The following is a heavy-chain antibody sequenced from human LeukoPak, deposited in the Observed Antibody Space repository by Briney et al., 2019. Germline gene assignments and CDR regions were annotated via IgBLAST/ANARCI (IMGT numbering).Heavy chain of an antibody. J-gene: IGHJ4*02. D-gene: IGHD6-13*01. CDR1: GGTFSSYA. CDR3: ARDRHRQQLVPDY. Sequence: RASVKVSCKASGGTFSSYAISWVRQAPGQGLEWMGWINPNSGGTNYAQKFQGRVTMTRDTSISTAYMELSRLRSDDTAVYYCARDRHRQQLVPDYWGQGTLVTVSS. CDR2: INPNSGGT. V-gene: IGHV1-2*02.